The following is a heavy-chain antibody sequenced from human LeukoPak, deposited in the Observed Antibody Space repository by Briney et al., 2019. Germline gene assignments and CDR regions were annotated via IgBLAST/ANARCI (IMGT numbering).Heavy chain of an antibody. CDR2: IKSKTDRGTT. Sequence: PGGSLRLSCAASGFTFSNAWVSWVRQAPGKGREGVGRIKSKTDRGTTDYDATVKGRFTISRDDSKNTLYLQMNSLKTEATAVYYCTPVLTFGGVIPYYFDYWGQGTLVTVSS. CDR1: GFTFSNAW. V-gene: IGHV3-15*01. D-gene: IGHD3-16*01. CDR3: TPVLTFGGVIPYYFDY. J-gene: IGHJ4*02.